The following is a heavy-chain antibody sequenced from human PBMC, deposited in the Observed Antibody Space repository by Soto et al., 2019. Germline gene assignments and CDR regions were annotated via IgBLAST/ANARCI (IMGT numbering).Heavy chain of an antibody. V-gene: IGHV4-34*01. CDR1: GGSFSGYY. D-gene: IGHD3-3*01. CDR3: ARVRGRYRVVTNLDY. CDR2: INHSGST. J-gene: IGHJ4*02. Sequence: LSLTCTFYGGSFSGYYWSWIRQPPGKGLEWIGEINHSGSTNYNPSLKSRVAISVDTSKNHFSLKLSSVTAADTAVYYCARVRGRYRVVTNLDYWGQGTLVTVSS.